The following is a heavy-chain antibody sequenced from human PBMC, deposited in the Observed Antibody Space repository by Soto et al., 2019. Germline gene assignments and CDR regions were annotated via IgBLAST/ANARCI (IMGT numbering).Heavy chain of an antibody. D-gene: IGHD2-8*01. V-gene: IGHV4-34*01. CDR2: INHSGST. J-gene: IGHJ3*02. CDR3: ARGRQYAAFDI. Sequence: SETLSLTCAVYGGSFSGYYWSWIRQPPGKGLEWIGEINHSGSTNYNPSLKSRVTISVDTSKNQFSLKLSSVTAADTAVYYCARGRQYAAFDIWGQGTMVTVSS. CDR1: GGSFSGYY.